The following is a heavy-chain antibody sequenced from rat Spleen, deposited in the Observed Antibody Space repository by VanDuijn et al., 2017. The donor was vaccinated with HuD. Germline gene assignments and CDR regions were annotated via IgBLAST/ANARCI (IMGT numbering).Heavy chain of an antibody. D-gene: IGHD1-4*01. CDR3: ARQWLTGSHWFFDF. Sequence: EVQLVESGGGLVQPGRSLKLSCAASGFTFSDSGMAWVRQAPTKGLEWVATISYGDTSGHSSTYYRDSVKGRFTISRDIAKSTLYLQMDSLRSEDTATYYCARQWLTGSHWFFDFWGPGTMVTVSS. CDR1: GFTFSDSG. CDR2: ISYGDTSGHSST. J-gene: IGHJ1*01. V-gene: IGHV5-29*01.